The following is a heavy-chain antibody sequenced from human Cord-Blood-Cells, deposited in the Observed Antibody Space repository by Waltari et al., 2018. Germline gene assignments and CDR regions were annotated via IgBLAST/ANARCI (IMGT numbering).Heavy chain of an antibody. CDR3: ARHIRFLEWLGMNFDY. D-gene: IGHD3-3*01. CDR2: IYYSGST. CDR1: GGSISSSSYY. J-gene: IGHJ4*02. V-gene: IGHV4-39*01. Sequence: QLQLQESGPGLVQPSETLSLTCTVSGGSISSSSYYWGWIRQPPGKGLEWIGSIYYSGSTYYNPSLKSRVTISVDTSKNQFSLKLSSVTAADTAVYYCARHIRFLEWLGMNFDYWGQGTLVTVSS.